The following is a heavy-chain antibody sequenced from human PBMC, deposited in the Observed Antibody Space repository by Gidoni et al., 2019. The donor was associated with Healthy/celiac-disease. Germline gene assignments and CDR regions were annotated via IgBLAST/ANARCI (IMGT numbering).Heavy chain of an antibody. J-gene: IGHJ4*02. D-gene: IGHD6-19*01. Sequence: VQLVESGGGVVQPGRSLRLSCAASGFAFSSYAMHWVRQAPGKGLEWVSVISYDGSNKYYADSVKGRFTISRDNSKNTLYLQMNSLRAEDTAVYYCARDRLSGWYFDYWGQGTLVTVSS. CDR2: ISYDGSNK. CDR1: GFAFSSYA. V-gene: IGHV3-30-3*01. CDR3: ARDRLSGWYFDY.